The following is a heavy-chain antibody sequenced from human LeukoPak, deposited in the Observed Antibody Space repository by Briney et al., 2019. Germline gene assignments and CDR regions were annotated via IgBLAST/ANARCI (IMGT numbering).Heavy chain of an antibody. V-gene: IGHV1-8*01. CDR3: ARGRGSSPIDY. CDR2: MNPNSGNT. J-gene: IGHJ4*02. Sequence: ASVKVSCKASGYTFTSYDINWVRQATGQGLEWMGWMNPNSGNTNYAQKLQGRVTMTTDTSTSTAYMELRSLRSDDTAVYYCARGRGSSPIDYWGQGTLVTVSS. CDR1: GYTFTSYD. D-gene: IGHD6-13*01.